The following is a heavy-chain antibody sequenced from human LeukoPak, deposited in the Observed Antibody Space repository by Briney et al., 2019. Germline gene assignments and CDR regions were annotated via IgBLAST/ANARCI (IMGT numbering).Heavy chain of an antibody. J-gene: IGHJ5*02. CDR1: GGSFSGYY. V-gene: IGHV4-34*01. CDR2: INHSGST. CDR3: ARGRQLELGAWFDP. Sequence: SETLSLTCAVYGGSFSGYYWSWIRQPPGKGLEWIGEINHSGSTNYNPSLKSRVTISVDTSKNQFSLKLSSVTAADTAVYYCARGRQLELGAWFDPWGQGTLVTVSS. D-gene: IGHD1-1*01.